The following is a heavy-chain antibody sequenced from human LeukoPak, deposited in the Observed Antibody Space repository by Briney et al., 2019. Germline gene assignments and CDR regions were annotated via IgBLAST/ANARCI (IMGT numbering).Heavy chain of an antibody. Sequence: SETLSLTCTVSGGSISSYYWSWIRQPPGKGLEWIGYIYYSGSTNYNPSLKSRVTISVDTSKNQFSLKLSSVTAADTAVYYCARDPSGRLGELSDNWFDPWGQGTLDTVSS. D-gene: IGHD3-16*02. CDR1: GGSISSYY. V-gene: IGHV4-59*01. CDR3: ARDPSGRLGELSDNWFDP. J-gene: IGHJ5*02. CDR2: IYYSGST.